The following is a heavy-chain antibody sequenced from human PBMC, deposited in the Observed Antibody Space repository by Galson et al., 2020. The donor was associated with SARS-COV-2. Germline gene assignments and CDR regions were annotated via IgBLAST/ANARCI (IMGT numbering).Heavy chain of an antibody. V-gene: IGHV2-70*11. D-gene: IGHD6-13*01. Sequence: SGPTQVKPTQTLTLTCTFSGFSLSTSGMCVSWIRQPPGKALEWLARIDWDDDKYYSTSLKTRLTISKDTSKNQVVLTMTNMDPVDTATYYCGRTSIAAAGTANVYWGQGTLVTVSS. J-gene: IGHJ4*02. CDR2: IDWDDDK. CDR3: GRTSIAAAGTANVY. CDR1: GFSLSTSGMC.